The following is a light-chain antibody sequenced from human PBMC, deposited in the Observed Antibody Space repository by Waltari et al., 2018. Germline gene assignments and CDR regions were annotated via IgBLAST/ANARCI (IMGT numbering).Light chain of an antibody. Sequence: DIQMTQSPSSLSASVGDRVTITCRASQSISSYLNWYQQKPGKAPKPLIYAASSLQSGVQSRFGGSGSGTDFTLTISSLQPEDFATYYCQQSYSTPLAFGPGTKVDIK. CDR2: AAS. CDR1: QSISSY. CDR3: QQSYSTPLA. J-gene: IGKJ3*01. V-gene: IGKV1-39*01.